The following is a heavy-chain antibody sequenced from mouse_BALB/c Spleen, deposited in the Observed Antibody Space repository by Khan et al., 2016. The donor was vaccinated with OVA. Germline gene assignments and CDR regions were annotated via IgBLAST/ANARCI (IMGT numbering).Heavy chain of an antibody. CDR1: GYTFTDYS. D-gene: IGHD1-1*01. CDR3: ARDFLYYYGSSPFAY. V-gene: IGHV9-2-1*01. Sequence: QIQLVQSGPELKKPGETVKISCKASGYTFTDYSMHWVKQAPGKGLKWMGWINTETGEPTYADDFKGRFAFSLETSASTAYLQINNLKNGDTATYFGARDFLYYYGSSPFAYWGQGTLVTVSA. CDR2: INTETGEP. J-gene: IGHJ3*01.